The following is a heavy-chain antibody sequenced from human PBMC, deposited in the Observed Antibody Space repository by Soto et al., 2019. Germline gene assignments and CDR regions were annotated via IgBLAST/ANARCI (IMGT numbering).Heavy chain of an antibody. CDR3: ARPRSALSDWYFYL. CDR1: GGTFSSYA. D-gene: IGHD3-10*01. V-gene: IGHV1-69*12. J-gene: IGHJ2*01. Sequence: QVQLVQSGAEVKKPGSSVKVSCKASGGTFSSYAISWVRQAPGQGLEWMGGIIPIFGTANYAQKFQGRVTITADESTRTAYVELSSLSAEGTAVYYCARPRSALSDWYFYLWGRGTLVTVSS. CDR2: IIPIFGTA.